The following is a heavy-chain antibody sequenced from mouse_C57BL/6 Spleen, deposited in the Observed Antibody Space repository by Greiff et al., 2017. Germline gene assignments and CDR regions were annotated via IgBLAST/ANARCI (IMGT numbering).Heavy chain of an antibody. CDR1: GYTFTDYY. D-gene: IGHD1-1*01. CDR2: IYPGSGNT. Sequence: VQLKESGAELVRPGASVKLSCKASGYTFTDYYINWVKQRPGQGLEWIARIYPGSGNTYYNEKFKGKATLTAEKSSSTAYMQLSSLTSEDSAVYFCARTTTVVAYYFDYWGQGTTLTVSS. CDR3: ARTTTVVAYYFDY. J-gene: IGHJ2*01. V-gene: IGHV1-76*01.